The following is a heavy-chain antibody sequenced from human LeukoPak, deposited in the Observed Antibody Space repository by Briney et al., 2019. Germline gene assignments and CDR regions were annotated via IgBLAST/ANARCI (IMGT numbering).Heavy chain of an antibody. CDR1: GFTFSSYA. Sequence: PGGSLRLSCAASGFTFSSYAMSWVRQALGKGLEWVSAISGSGGSTYYADSVKGRFTISRDNSKNTLYLQMNSLRAEDTAVYYCAKHYYDSSGYFDYWGQGTLVTVSS. J-gene: IGHJ4*02. CDR2: ISGSGGST. D-gene: IGHD3-22*01. V-gene: IGHV3-23*01. CDR3: AKHYYDSSGYFDY.